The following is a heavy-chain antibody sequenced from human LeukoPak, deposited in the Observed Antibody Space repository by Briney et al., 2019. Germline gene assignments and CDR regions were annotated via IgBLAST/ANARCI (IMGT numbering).Heavy chain of an antibody. Sequence: GGSLRLSCAASGFTFSSYSMNWVRQAPGKGLEWVSSINSSSSYIYYADSVKGRFTISRDTAKNSLYLQMNSLGAEDTAVYYCARDSEPDFWSGYYCLDSWGQGTLVTVSS. CDR3: ARDSEPDFWSGYYCLDS. V-gene: IGHV3-21*01. CDR1: GFTFSSYS. J-gene: IGHJ4*02. D-gene: IGHD3-3*01. CDR2: INSSSSYI.